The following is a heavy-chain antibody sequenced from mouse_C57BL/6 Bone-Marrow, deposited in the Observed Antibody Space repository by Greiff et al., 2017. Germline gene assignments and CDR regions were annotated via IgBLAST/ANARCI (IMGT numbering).Heavy chain of an antibody. CDR2: IRLKSDNYAT. D-gene: IGHD1-1*01. V-gene: IGHV6-3*01. J-gene: IGHJ2*01. Sequence: EVKLMESGGGLVQPGGSMKLSCVASGFTFSNYWMNWVRQSPEKGLEWVAQIRLKSDNYATHYAESVKGRFTISRDDSKSSVYLQMNNLRAEDTGIYYCTGVRYFDYWGQGTPLTVSS. CDR1: GFTFSNYW. CDR3: TGVRYFDY.